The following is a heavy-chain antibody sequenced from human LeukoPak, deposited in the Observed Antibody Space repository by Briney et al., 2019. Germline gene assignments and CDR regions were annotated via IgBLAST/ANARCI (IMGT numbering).Heavy chain of an antibody. V-gene: IGHV3-21*01. CDR2: ISRTSEYI. J-gene: IGHJ4*02. Sequence: PGGSLRLSCAASGFMFSTYNMNWVRQAPGKGLEWVSSISRTSEYIHYADSVRGRFAISRDNAKNSVYLQMNSLRAEDTAVYFCAGGGDFDYWGQGILVTVSA. CDR3: AGGGDFDY. D-gene: IGHD3-16*01. CDR1: GFMFSTYN.